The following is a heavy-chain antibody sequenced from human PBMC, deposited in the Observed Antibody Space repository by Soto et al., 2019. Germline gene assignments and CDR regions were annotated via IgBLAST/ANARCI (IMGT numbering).Heavy chain of an antibody. CDR2: ISAYNGNT. Sequence: XSVKVSFNASGYTFTTYGISLVRQAPGQGLEWMGWISAYNGNTNYAQKLQGRVTMTTDTSTSTAYMELRSLRSDDTAVYYCASNRCGGDCKNDYWGQGTLVTVSS. D-gene: IGHD2-21*02. CDR1: GYTFTTYG. J-gene: IGHJ4*02. CDR3: ASNRCGGDCKNDY. V-gene: IGHV1-18*01.